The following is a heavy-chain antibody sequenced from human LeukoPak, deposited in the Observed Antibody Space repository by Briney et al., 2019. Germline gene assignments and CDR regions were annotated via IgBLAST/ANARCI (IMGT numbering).Heavy chain of an antibody. J-gene: IGHJ4*02. V-gene: IGHV3-23*01. CDR1: GFTFSSNS. Sequence: GGSLRLSCAASGFTFSSNSMTWVRQTPGKGLEWVSGISGSGDSTFYADSVEGRFTISRDNSRNTLYLQMSSLRPEDTAVYYCTKWSGFGDDWGQGTLVTVSS. CDR2: ISGSGDST. D-gene: IGHD3-10*01. CDR3: TKWSGFGDD.